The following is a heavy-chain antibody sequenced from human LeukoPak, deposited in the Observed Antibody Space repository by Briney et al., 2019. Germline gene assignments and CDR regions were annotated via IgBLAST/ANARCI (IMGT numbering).Heavy chain of an antibody. Sequence: GGSLRLSCAASGFTFSSYWMSWVRQAPGKGLEWVANIKQDGSEEYYVDSVKGRFTISRDNAKNSLYLQMNSLRAEDTAVYYCARDLLLWFGELSDYWGQGTLVTVSS. V-gene: IGHV3-7*01. CDR2: IKQDGSEE. J-gene: IGHJ4*02. D-gene: IGHD3-10*01. CDR1: GFTFSSYW. CDR3: ARDLLLWFGELSDY.